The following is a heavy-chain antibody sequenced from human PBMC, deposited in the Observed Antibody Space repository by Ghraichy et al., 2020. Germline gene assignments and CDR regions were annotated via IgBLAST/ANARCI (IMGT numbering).Heavy chain of an antibody. Sequence: GGSLRLSCAASGFIFSSYWMHWVRQAPGRGLVWVSHINSDGRNTNYADSVKGRFTISRDNAKNTLYLQMNSLRAEDTAVYYCTREYTNSYDLTSSYYYYYYGRDVWGRGTTVTVSS. CDR1: GFIFSSYW. CDR3: TREYTNSYDLTSSYYYYYYGRDV. CDR2: INSDGRNT. D-gene: IGHD2-8*01. V-gene: IGHV3-74*01. J-gene: IGHJ6*02.